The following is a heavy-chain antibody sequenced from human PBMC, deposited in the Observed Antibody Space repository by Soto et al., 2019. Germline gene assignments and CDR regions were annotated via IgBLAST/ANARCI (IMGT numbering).Heavy chain of an antibody. CDR2: INHSGST. V-gene: IGHV4-34*01. Sequence: QVQLQQWGAGLLKPSETLSLTCAVNGGSFSGYYWSWIRQPPGKGLEWIGEINHSGSTNYNPSLKSRVTISVDTSKNQFSLKLSSVTAADTAVYYCARDYYDSSGRPTIDYWGQGTLVTVSS. CDR1: GGSFSGYY. J-gene: IGHJ4*02. D-gene: IGHD3-22*01. CDR3: ARDYYDSSGRPTIDY.